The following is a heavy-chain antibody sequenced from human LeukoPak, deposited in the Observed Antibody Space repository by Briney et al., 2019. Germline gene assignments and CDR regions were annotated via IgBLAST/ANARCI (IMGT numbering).Heavy chain of an antibody. D-gene: IGHD2-15*01. CDR3: ARDPRARRYCSGGSSCMYYFDY. V-gene: IGHV1-8*01. CDR1: GYTFTSYD. CDR2: MNPNSGNT. Sequence: RASVKVSCKASGYTFTSYDINWVRQATGQGLEWMGWMNPNSGNTGYAQKFQGRVTMTRNTSISTAYMELSSLRSDDTAVYYCARDPRARRYCSGGSSCMYYFDYWGQGTLVTVSS. J-gene: IGHJ4*02.